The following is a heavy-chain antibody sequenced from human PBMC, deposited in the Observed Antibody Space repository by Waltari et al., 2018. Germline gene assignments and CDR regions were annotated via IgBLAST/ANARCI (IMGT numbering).Heavy chain of an antibody. D-gene: IGHD3-3*01. CDR1: GDSISSNY. CDR2: VAESGTI. V-gene: IGHV4-59*01. Sequence: QVLLQESGPGLVRPSETLALSCNFSGDSISSNYWRWVGRSPGKGLEWIGYVAESGTINYNPSLKSRITISKDMSRNQFFLKLRSVSVADTAVYFCARVVTPSRVVSPGLGKWFDPWGQGALVSVSS. CDR3: ARVVTPSRVVSPGLGKWFDP. J-gene: IGHJ5*02.